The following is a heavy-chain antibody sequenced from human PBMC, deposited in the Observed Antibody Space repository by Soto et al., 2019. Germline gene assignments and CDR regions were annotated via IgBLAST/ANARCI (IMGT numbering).Heavy chain of an antibody. CDR1: GGSISSGGYH. CDR2: IYYSGST. CDR3: ARGVQH. V-gene: IGHV4-31*03. Sequence: QVQLQESGPGLVKPSQTLSLTCTVSGGSISSGGYHWSWIRQHPGKGLEWIGYIYYSGSTYYNPPLESXXTISVDTSKNQFSLKLSAVTAADTAVYYCARGVQHWGQGTLVTVSS. J-gene: IGHJ1*01.